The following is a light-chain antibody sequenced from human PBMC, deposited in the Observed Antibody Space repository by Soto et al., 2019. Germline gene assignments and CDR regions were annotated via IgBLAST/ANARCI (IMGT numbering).Light chain of an antibody. CDR3: QQHINWPLT. Sequence: ELVLTHSPATLPLSPGERATLSCRASQTVSSSLAWYQQKPGQAPRLLIYEVSNRATGIPARFSGSGSGADFTLTISSLEPGDFALYYCQQHINWPLTFGGGTKVDIK. J-gene: IGKJ4*01. V-gene: IGKV3-11*01. CDR2: EVS. CDR1: QTVSSS.